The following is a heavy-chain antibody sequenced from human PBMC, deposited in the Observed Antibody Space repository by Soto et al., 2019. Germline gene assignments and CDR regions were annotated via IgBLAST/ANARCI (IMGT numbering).Heavy chain of an antibody. Sequence: QVQLVHSGAEVKKPGASVRISCQASGYTFSHYHINWVRQAPGHGLEWIGILRLGGQATTDSQKFQGRVTMTSDTSTATVYMELSSLRSDDTAVYYCTRCPFSGYDSYFDYWGQGTLITVSS. CDR3: TRCPFSGYDSYFDY. D-gene: IGHD5-12*01. V-gene: IGHV1-46*03. CDR1: GYTFSHYH. CDR2: LRLGGQAT. J-gene: IGHJ4*02.